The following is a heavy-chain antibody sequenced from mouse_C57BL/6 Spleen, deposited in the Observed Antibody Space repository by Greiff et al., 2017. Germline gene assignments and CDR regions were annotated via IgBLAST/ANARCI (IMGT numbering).Heavy chain of an antibody. J-gene: IGHJ2*01. CDR1: GFTFSDYY. D-gene: IGHD1-1*01. CDR3: ARDGELRGYLDD. Sequence: EVMLVESEGGLVQPGSSMKLSCTASGFTFSDYYMAWVRQVPEKGLEWVANITYDGSSTYYLDSLKSRFIISRDNAKNILYLQMSSLKSEDTATYYCARDGELRGYLDDWGQGTTLTVSA. CDR2: ITYDGSST. V-gene: IGHV5-16*01.